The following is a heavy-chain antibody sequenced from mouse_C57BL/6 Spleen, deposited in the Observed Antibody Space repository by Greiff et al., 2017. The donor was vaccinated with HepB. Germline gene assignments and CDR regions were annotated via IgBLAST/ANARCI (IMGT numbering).Heavy chain of an antibody. Sequence: EVKLVESGGDLVKPGGSLKLSCAASGFTFSSYGMSWVRQTPDKRLEWVATISSGGSYTYYPDSVKGRFTISRDNAKNTLYLQMSSLKSEDTAMYYCARPRITTVVEGAMDYWGQGTSVTVSS. CDR1: GFTFSSYG. D-gene: IGHD1-1*01. J-gene: IGHJ4*01. CDR3: ARPRITTVVEGAMDY. CDR2: ISSGGSYT. V-gene: IGHV5-6*02.